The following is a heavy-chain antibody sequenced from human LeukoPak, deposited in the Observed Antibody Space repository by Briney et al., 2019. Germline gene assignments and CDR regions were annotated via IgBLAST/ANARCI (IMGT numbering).Heavy chain of an antibody. CDR1: GFTFSSYW. Sequence: GGSLRLSCAASGFTFSSYWMSWVRQAPGKGLEWVANIKQDGSEKYYVDSVKGRFTISRDNAKNSLYLQMNSLRAEDTAVYYCARTDILTGLYYYYGMDVWGQGTTVTVS. CDR3: ARTDILTGLYYYYGMDV. J-gene: IGHJ6*02. D-gene: IGHD3-9*01. CDR2: IKQDGSEK. V-gene: IGHV3-7*01.